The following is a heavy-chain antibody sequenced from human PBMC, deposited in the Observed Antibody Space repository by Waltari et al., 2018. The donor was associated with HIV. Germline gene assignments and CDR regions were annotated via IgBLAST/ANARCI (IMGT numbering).Heavy chain of an antibody. J-gene: IGHJ3*02. V-gene: IGHV1-8*01. Sequence: QVQLVQSGAEVKKPGASVKVSCKASGYTFNNYDINWGRQATGQGLEWMGWRNPNSGNTGDAQKFQGRVTMTRNTSISTAYMELSSLRSEDTAVYYCARGYSYDRSGEAFDIWGQGTMVTVSS. CDR3: ARGYSYDRSGEAFDI. CDR1: GYTFNNYD. D-gene: IGHD3-22*01. CDR2: RNPNSGNT.